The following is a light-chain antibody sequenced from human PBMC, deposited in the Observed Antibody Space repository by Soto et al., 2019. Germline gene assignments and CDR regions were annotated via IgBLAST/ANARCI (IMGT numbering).Light chain of an antibody. Sequence: EILMTQSPATLSVSPGERATLSCRASQGVSSSLAWYQQKPGQAPRLLIYGASNRATGVPARFSGSGSETEFTLTISSLQCEDSAVYDCQQDNNWWTFGQGTKVEIK. CDR2: GAS. CDR1: QGVSSS. V-gene: IGKV3-15*01. J-gene: IGKJ1*01. CDR3: QQDNNWWT.